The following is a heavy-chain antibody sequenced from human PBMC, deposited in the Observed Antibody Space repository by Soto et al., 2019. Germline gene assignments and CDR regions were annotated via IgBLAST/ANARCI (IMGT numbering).Heavy chain of an antibody. V-gene: IGHV4-61*01. D-gene: IGHD3-3*01. CDR1: GGSVSRVSYY. J-gene: IGHJ4*02. Sequence: ASETLSLTCNVSGGSVSRVSYYWSWIRQSPGKGLEWIGYVYYSGSTNYNPSLKSRVTISVDTSKNQFSLKLRSVTAADTAVYYCAASISIFGVVPFWGQGTLVTVSS. CDR2: VYYSGST. CDR3: AASISIFGVVPF.